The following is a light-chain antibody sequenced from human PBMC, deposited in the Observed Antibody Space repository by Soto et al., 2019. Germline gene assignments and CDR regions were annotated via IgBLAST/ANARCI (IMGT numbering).Light chain of an antibody. V-gene: IGKV1-5*03. J-gene: IGKJ1*01. CDR2: KAS. CDR1: QGISSW. CDR3: QQYNSYWT. Sequence: DIQMTQSPSTLSASVGDRVTITCRASQGISSWLAWYQQKPGKAPKLLIYKASSLQSGVPSRFSGSGSGTEFTLTISRLQPDDFATYYCQQYNSYWTFGQGTKVEIK.